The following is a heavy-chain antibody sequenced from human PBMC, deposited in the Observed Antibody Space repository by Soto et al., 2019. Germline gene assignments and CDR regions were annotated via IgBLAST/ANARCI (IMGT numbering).Heavy chain of an antibody. CDR3: ARDSGMWELLRTDAFDI. J-gene: IGHJ3*02. CDR1: GGTFSSYA. V-gene: IGHV1-69*06. CDR2: IIPIFGTA. Sequence: QVQLVQSGAEVQKPGSSVKVSCKASGGTFSSYAISWVRQAPGQGLEWMGGIIPIFGTANYAQKFQGRVTITADKSTSTAYMELSSLRSEDTAVYYCARDSGMWELLRTDAFDIWGQGTMVTVSS. D-gene: IGHD1-26*01.